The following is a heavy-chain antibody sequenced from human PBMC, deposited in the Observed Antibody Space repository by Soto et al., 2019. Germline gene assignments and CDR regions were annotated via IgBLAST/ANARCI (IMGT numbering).Heavy chain of an antibody. D-gene: IGHD3-10*01. CDR3: ARVQGGSGFLPRDY. V-gene: IGHV1-18*04. J-gene: IGHJ4*02. CDR1: GYTFTSYG. Sequence: ASVKVSFKASGYTFTSYGISWLRQAPGQGLEWMGWISAYNGNTNYAQKLQGRVTMTTDTSTSTAYMELRSLRSDDTAVYYCARVQGGSGFLPRDYWGQGTLVTVSS. CDR2: ISAYNGNT.